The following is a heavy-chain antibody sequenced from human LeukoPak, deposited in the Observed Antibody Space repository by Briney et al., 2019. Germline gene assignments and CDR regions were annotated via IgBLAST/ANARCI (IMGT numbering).Heavy chain of an antibody. J-gene: IGHJ4*02. CDR3: ARARYSSSWRNYYFDY. Sequence: ASVKVSCKASAYNFTNYYMHWVRQAPGQRLEWMGWINAGNGNTKYSQEFQGRVTITRDTSASTAYMELSSLRSEDMAVYYCARARYSSSWRNYYFDYWGQGTLVTVSS. CDR2: INAGNGNT. CDR1: AYNFTNYY. D-gene: IGHD6-13*01. V-gene: IGHV1-3*03.